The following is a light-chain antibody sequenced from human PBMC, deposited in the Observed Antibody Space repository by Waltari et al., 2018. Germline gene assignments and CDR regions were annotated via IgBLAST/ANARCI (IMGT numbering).Light chain of an antibody. CDR1: QSVGGN. Sequence: EIVLTQSPATLSVSPGQRGTPSCRASQSVGGNLPWYQQKPGQAPRLLIYDASNRATGIPARFSGSGSGTDFTLTISSLEPEDFAVYYCQQRRTWPSITFGQGTRLEI. CDR3: QQRRTWPSIT. CDR2: DAS. J-gene: IGKJ5*01. V-gene: IGKV3-11*01.